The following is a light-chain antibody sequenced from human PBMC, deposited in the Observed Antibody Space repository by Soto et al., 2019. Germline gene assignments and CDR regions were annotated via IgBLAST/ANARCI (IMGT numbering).Light chain of an antibody. V-gene: IGKV3-20*01. Sequence: EIVLTQSPGTLSLSPGEGATLSCRASESISSSYLAWYQQRPGQSPRLLIYAASSWAAGIPDRFSGSGSGADFTLPISRLEPEDFAVYYCQLYGGSHMFSFGQGTKLQIK. CDR3: QLYGGSHMFS. CDR2: AAS. J-gene: IGKJ2*01. CDR1: ESISSSY.